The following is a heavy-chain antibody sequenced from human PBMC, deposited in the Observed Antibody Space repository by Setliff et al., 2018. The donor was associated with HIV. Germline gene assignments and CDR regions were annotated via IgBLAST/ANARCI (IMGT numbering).Heavy chain of an antibody. J-gene: IGHJ4*02. CDR2: IFYSGIT. Sequence: PSETLSLTCTVSGGSFTSRSYYWGWIRQPPGKGLEWIGSIFYSGITYYNPSLKSRVTISVDTSKNQFSLNLTSVTAADTAVYYCARGTTSITFDYWSQGTLVTVSS. CDR3: ARGTTSITFDY. V-gene: IGHV4-39*01. CDR1: GGSFTSRSYY. D-gene: IGHD1-1*01.